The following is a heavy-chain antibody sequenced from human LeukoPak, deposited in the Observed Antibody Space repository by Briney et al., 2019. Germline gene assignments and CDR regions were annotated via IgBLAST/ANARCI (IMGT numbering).Heavy chain of an antibody. CDR1: GFTFSSYN. CDR3: AKSLGRIAVALNHADY. CDR2: ISSSSSYI. Sequence: GGSLRLSCAASGFTFSSYNMNWVRQAPGKGLEWVSSISSSSSYIYYADSVKGRFTISRDNAKNSLYLQMNSLRAEDTAVYYCAKSLGRIAVALNHADYWGQGTLVTVSS. D-gene: IGHD6-19*01. J-gene: IGHJ4*02. V-gene: IGHV3-21*01.